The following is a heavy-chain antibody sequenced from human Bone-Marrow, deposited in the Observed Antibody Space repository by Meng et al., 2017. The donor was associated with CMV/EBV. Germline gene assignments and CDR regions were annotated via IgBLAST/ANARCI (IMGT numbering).Heavy chain of an antibody. Sequence: GGSLRLSCAASGFTVSSNYMSWVRQAPGKGLEWVSVIYSGGSTYYADSVKGRFTISRDNSKNTLYLQMNSLRAEDTAVYYCARVIPYSSSSLPRDAFDIWGQGTMVTVSS. D-gene: IGHD6-6*01. CDR2: IYSGGST. J-gene: IGHJ3*02. CDR1: GFTVSSNY. CDR3: ARVIPYSSSSLPRDAFDI. V-gene: IGHV3-53*01.